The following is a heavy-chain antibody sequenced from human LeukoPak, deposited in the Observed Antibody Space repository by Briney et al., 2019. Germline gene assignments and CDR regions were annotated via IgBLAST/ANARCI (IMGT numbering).Heavy chain of an antibody. J-gene: IGHJ4*02. CDR2: IRYDGSNK. Sequence: GRSLRLSCAVSRFTFSTYTMHWVRQAPGKGLEWVAFIRYDGSNKYYADSVKGRFTISRDNSKNTLYLQMNSLRAEDTAVYYCAKSTDYYDSSGWGFDYWGQGTLVTVSS. V-gene: IGHV3-30*02. CDR3: AKSTDYYDSSGWGFDY. CDR1: RFTFSTYT. D-gene: IGHD3-22*01.